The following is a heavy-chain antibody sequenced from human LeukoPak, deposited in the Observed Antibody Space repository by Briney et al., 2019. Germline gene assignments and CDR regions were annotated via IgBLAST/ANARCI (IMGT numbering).Heavy chain of an antibody. CDR3: ARKDGSGNLVYFDS. CDR1: GDSISGFY. V-gene: IGHV4-4*09. D-gene: IGHD3-10*01. Sequence: PSETLSLTCTASGDSISGFYWSWIRQPPGQGLQWIGNIYTSGSTSYNPSLKSRVTISVDTSKNQFSLKLSSVTATDTAVYYCARKDGSGNLVYFDSWGQGILVTVSS. J-gene: IGHJ4*02. CDR2: IYTSGST.